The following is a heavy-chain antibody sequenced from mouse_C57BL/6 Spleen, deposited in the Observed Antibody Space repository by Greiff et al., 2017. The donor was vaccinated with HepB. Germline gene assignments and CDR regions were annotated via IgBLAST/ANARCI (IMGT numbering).Heavy chain of an antibody. CDR3: ARRLLRSTDYAMDY. V-gene: IGHV1-50*01. CDR2: IDPSDSYT. D-gene: IGHD1-1*01. CDR1: GYTFTSYW. J-gene: IGHJ4*01. Sequence: QVQLKQSGAELVKPGASVKLSCKASGYTFTSYWMQWVKQRPGQGLEWIGEIDPSDSYTNYNQKFKGKATLTVDTSSSTAYMQLSSLTSEDSAVYYCARRLLRSTDYAMDYWGQGTSVTVSS.